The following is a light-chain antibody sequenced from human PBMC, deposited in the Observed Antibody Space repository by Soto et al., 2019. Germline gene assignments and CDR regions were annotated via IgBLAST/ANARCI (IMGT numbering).Light chain of an antibody. V-gene: IGKV1-5*01. CDR1: QSISSW. J-gene: IGKJ1*01. CDR3: QQYNSYSRT. Sequence: ASSGGRDPMNCRASQSISSWLAWYQQKPGKAPKLLIYDASSLESGVPSRFSGSGSGTEFTLTISSLQPDDFATYYCQQYNSYSRTFGQGTKVDIK. CDR2: DAS.